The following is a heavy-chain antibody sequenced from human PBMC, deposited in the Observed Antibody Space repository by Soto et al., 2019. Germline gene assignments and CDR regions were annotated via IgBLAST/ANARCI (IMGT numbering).Heavy chain of an antibody. CDR2: ISWNSGSI. Sequence: PGGSLRLYCAASGFTFDDYAMHWVRQAPGKGLEWVSGISWNSGSIGYADSVKGRFTISRDNAKNSLYLQMNSLRAEDTALYYCAKGAAGPGYYFDYWGQGTLVTVSS. V-gene: IGHV3-9*01. CDR1: GFTFDDYA. J-gene: IGHJ4*02. CDR3: AKGAAGPGYYFDY. D-gene: IGHD6-13*01.